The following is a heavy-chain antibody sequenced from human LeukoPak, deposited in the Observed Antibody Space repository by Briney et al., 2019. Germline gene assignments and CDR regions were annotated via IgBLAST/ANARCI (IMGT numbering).Heavy chain of an antibody. CDR3: AKDRRQLIDY. V-gene: IGHV3-23*01. CDR2: ISGSGGST. J-gene: IGHJ4*02. CDR1: GFTFSIYA. Sequence: GGSLRLSCAASGFTFSIYAMSCVRQAPGKGLEWVSGISGSGGSTYYADSVKGRFTISRDNSKNTLYLQMNSLRAEDTAVYYCAKDRRQLIDYWGQGTLVTVSS. D-gene: IGHD6-6*01.